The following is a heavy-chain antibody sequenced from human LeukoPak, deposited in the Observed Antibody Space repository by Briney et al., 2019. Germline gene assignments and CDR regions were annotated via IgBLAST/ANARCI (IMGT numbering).Heavy chain of an antibody. CDR2: IFHSGVT. V-gene: IGHV4-38-2*02. Sequence: NPSETLSLTCTVSGYSITNGYYWAWIRQSPGKGLEWIASIFHSGVTYYNPSLKSRVTISVDMSKNQFSLSLRSVTAADTAVFYCARGALLWFGAKMEYYFDYWGQGTPLTVSS. CDR3: ARGALLWFGAKMEYYFDY. D-gene: IGHD3-10*01. J-gene: IGHJ4*02. CDR1: GYSITNGYY.